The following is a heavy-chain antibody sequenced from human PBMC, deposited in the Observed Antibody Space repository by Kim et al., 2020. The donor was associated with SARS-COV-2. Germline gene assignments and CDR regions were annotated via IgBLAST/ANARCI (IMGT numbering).Heavy chain of an antibody. J-gene: IGHJ4*02. CDR2: VNRDGSTT. V-gene: IGHV3-74*01. CDR3: ARATPVRGEYYFDY. D-gene: IGHD3-10*01. Sequence: GGSLRLSCASSGFTFSSYWMHWVRQAPGKGLVWVSRVNRDGSTTNYAHSVKGRFTISRDNAKNTLYLQMNSLRAEDTAVYYCARATPVRGEYYFDYWGQGILVTVAS. CDR1: GFTFSSYW.